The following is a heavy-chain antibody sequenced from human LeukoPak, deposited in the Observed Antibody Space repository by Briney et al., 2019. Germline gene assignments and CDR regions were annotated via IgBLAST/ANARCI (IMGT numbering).Heavy chain of an antibody. Sequence: ASVTVSCXAXGGTFSSYAISWVRQAPGQGLEWMGGIIPIFGTANYAQKFQGRVTITTDESTSTAYMELSSLRSEDTAVYYCARALGWSYSPDYWGQGTLVTVSS. CDR1: GGTFSSYA. CDR3: ARALGWSYSPDY. D-gene: IGHD1-26*01. V-gene: IGHV1-69*05. CDR2: IIPIFGTA. J-gene: IGHJ4*02.